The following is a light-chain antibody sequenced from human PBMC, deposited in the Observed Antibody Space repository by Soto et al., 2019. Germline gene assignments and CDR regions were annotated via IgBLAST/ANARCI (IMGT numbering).Light chain of an antibody. V-gene: IGKV3-20*01. J-gene: IGKJ1*01. CDR3: QQYRTSPPTWT. CDR1: RSIISDF. CDR2: DAS. Sequence: EIVLTQSPGTLSLSPGETASLSCGASRSIISDFLAWYQQKGGQPPRLLIYDASKRATGIPARFSGSGSGTAFTLTISRLEPEDFAMYYCQQYRTSPPTWTFGQGTKVDI.